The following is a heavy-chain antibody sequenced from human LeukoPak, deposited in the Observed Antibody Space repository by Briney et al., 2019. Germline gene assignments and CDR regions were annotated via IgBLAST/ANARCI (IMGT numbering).Heavy chain of an antibody. D-gene: IGHD4-17*01. CDR3: ARDSTYGDSHFDY. V-gene: IGHV3-30*04. Sequence: QPGGSLRLSCAASGFTFSSYAMHWVRQAPGKGLEWVAVISYDGSNKYYADSVKGRFTISRDNSKNTLYLQMNSLRAEDTAVYYCARDSTYGDSHFDYWGQGTLVTVSS. CDR1: GFTFSSYA. J-gene: IGHJ4*02. CDR2: ISYDGSNK.